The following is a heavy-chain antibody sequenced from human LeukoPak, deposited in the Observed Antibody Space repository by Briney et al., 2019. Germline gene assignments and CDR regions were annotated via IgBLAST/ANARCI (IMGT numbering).Heavy chain of an antibody. Sequence: GGSLRLSCAASGFTFSSYGMHWVRQAPGKGLEWVAVISYDGSNKYYADSVKGRFTISRDNSKNTLYLQMNSLRAEDTAAYYCAKDKGADYWGQGTLVTVSS. V-gene: IGHV3-30*18. CDR1: GFTFSSYG. D-gene: IGHD4/OR15-4a*01. CDR2: ISYDGSNK. CDR3: AKDKGADY. J-gene: IGHJ4*02.